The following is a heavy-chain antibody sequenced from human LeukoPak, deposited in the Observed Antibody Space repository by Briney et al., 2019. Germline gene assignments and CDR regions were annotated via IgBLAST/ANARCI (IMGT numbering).Heavy chain of an antibody. D-gene: IGHD2-15*01. J-gene: IGHJ4*02. CDR1: GGSISSSSYY. Sequence: TSETLSLTCTVSGGSISSSSYYWGWIRQPPGKGLEWIGSIYYSGSTYYNPSLKSRVTISVDTSNNQFFLRLSSVTAADTAVYYCASNLRYCSGGSCYSNDFWGQGTLVTVSS. CDR2: IYYSGST. V-gene: IGHV4-39*01. CDR3: ASNLRYCSGGSCYSNDF.